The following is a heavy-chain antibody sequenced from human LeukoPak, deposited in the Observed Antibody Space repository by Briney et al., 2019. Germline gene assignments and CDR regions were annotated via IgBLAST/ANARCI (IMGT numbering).Heavy chain of an antibody. Sequence: SETLSLTCTVSGGSISSYYWSWIRQPPGKGLEWIGYIYYSGSTNYNPSLKSRVTISVDTSKNQFSLKLSSVTAADTAVYCCARDRGFEELVPFDYWGQGTLVTVSS. J-gene: IGHJ4*02. CDR2: IYYSGST. CDR1: GGSISSYY. V-gene: IGHV4-59*01. D-gene: IGHD1-26*01. CDR3: ARDRGFEELVPFDY.